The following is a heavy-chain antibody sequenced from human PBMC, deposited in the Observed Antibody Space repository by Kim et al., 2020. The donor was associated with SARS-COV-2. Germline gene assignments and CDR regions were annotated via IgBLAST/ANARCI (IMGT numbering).Heavy chain of an antibody. CDR2: IYPGDSDT. CDR1: GYSFTSYW. CDR3: ARRITYYCDSSGYYYHPYFDY. Sequence: GESLKISCKGSGYSFTSYWIGWVRQMPGKGLEWMGIIYPGDSDTRYSPSFQGQVTISADKSISTAYLQWSSLKASDTAMYYCARRITYYCDSSGYYYHPYFDYWGQGTLVTVSS. J-gene: IGHJ4*02. D-gene: IGHD3-22*01. V-gene: IGHV5-51*01.